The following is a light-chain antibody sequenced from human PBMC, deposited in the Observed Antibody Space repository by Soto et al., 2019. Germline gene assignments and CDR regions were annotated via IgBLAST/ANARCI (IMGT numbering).Light chain of an antibody. CDR3: MKALQTPWT. CDR2: LGS. V-gene: IGKV2-28*01. CDR1: QSLLHSNGYNY. J-gene: IGKJ1*01. Sequence: DIVMTQSPLSLPVTPGEPASISCRSSQSLLHSNGYNYLDWYLQKPGQSPQLLIYLGSNRASGVPDRCSGSGSGTDFTLKISRVEAEDVGVYYCMKALQTPWTFGQGTKVEIK.